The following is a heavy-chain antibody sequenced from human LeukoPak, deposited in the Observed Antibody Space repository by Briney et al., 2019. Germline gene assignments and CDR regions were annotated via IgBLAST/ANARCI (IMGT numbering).Heavy chain of an antibody. CDR2: IKQDGSEK. CDR1: GFTFSTYW. Sequence: GGSLRLSFEASGFTFSTYWMNWVRQAPGKGLEWVANIKQDGSEKYYVDSVKGRFTISRDNAKNSLYLQINSLRAEDTAVYYCARDQGEYWSTWYFDLWGRGTLVTVSS. J-gene: IGHJ2*01. D-gene: IGHD5/OR15-5a*01. V-gene: IGHV3-7*01. CDR3: ARDQGEYWSTWYFDL.